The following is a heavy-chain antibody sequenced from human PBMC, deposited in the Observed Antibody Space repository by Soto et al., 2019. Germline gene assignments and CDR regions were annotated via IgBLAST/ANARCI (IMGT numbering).Heavy chain of an antibody. J-gene: IGHJ4*02. CDR2: IFHSGST. CDR1: GGSIRSNNW. D-gene: IGHD1-26*01. V-gene: IGHV4-4*02. CDR3: ARVYSGSYSDS. Sequence: ASETLSLACAVSGGSIRSNNWWSWVRQPPGKGLEWIGEIFHSGSTYYNPSLKTRVTISVDKSKNQFSLKMSSVTAADTAVYYCARVYSGSYSDSWGQGTLVTVS.